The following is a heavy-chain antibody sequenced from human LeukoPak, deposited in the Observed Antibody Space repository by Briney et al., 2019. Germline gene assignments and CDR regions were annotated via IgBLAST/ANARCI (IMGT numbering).Heavy chain of an antibody. V-gene: IGHV3-21*01. CDR2: ISSSSSYI. Sequence: PGGSLRRSCAASGFTFSSNSMNWFAQAPGKGLKWVSSISSSSSYIDYADSGKGRFIISRYNAKNSLYLQMNSLRAEDTAVYYCARGKGSVFDYWGQGTLVTVSS. CDR3: ARGKGSVFDY. J-gene: IGHJ4*02. CDR1: GFTFSSNS. D-gene: IGHD1-14*01.